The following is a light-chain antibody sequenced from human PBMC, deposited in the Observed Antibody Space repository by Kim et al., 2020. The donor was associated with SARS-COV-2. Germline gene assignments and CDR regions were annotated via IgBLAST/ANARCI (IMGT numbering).Light chain of an antibody. J-gene: IGKJ4*01. CDR2: GAS. CDR1: QSVSNNF. CDR3: QQYVSFPLT. Sequence: EIVLTQSPGTLSLSPGERATLSCRASQSVSNNFLAWYQQRPGQSPRLLIHGASNRATGIPDRFSGSGSGTDFTLTISRLEPEDFAVYYCQQYVSFPLTFGGGTKLEI. V-gene: IGKV3-20*01.